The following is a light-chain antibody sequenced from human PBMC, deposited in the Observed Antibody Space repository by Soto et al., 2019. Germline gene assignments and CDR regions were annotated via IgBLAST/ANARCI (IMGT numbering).Light chain of an antibody. J-gene: IGLJ2*01. CDR1: SSDVGAFDY. CDR2: AVT. CDR3: SSYAGNNNMI. Sequence: QSVLTQPPSASGSPGQSITISCTGTSSDVGAFDYVSWYQQYPGKAPTLIIYAVTKRPSGVPDRFSGSKSGNTASLTVSGLQPEDEADYYCSSYAGNNNMIFGGGTKLTVL. V-gene: IGLV2-8*01.